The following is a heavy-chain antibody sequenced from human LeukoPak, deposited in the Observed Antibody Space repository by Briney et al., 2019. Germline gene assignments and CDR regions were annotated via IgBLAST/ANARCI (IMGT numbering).Heavy chain of an antibody. Sequence: GGSLRLSCAASGFTFSSYSMNWVRQAPGKGLEWVSYISSSSSTIYYADSVKGRFTISRNNAKNSLYLQMNSLRAEDTAVYYCAIEIGGVWDAFDIWGQGTMVTVSS. V-gene: IGHV3-48*04. CDR3: AIEIGGVWDAFDI. CDR2: ISSSSSTI. D-gene: IGHD3-16*01. J-gene: IGHJ3*02. CDR1: GFTFSSYS.